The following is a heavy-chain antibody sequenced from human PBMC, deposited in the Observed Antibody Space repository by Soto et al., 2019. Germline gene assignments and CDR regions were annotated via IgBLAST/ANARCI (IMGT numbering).Heavy chain of an antibody. V-gene: IGHV3-33*01. Sequence: SCAASGFTFSSYGMHWVRQAPGKGLEWVAVIWYDGSNKYYADSVKGRFTISRDNSKNTLYLQMNSLRAEDTAVYYCARDHRSSYYYYYGMDVWGQGTTVTVSS. D-gene: IGHD6-13*01. CDR2: IWYDGSNK. CDR1: GFTFSSYG. J-gene: IGHJ6*02. CDR3: ARDHRSSYYYYYGMDV.